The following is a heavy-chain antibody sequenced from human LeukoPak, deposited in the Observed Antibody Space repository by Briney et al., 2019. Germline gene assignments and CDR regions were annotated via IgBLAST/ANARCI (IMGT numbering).Heavy chain of an antibody. CDR3: AREIAAAGHPYFDY. D-gene: IGHD6-13*01. V-gene: IGHV4-31*03. Sequence: SETLSLTCTVSGGSISSGGYYWSWIRQHPGKGLEWIGYIYYSGSTYYNPSLKSRVTISVDTSKNQFSLKLSSVTAADTAVYYCAREIAAAGHPYFDYWGQGTLVTVSS. CDR1: GGSISSGGYY. CDR2: IYYSGST. J-gene: IGHJ4*02.